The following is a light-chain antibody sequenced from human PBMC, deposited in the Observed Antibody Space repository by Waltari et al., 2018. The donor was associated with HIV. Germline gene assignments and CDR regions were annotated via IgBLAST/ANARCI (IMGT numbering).Light chain of an antibody. J-gene: IGLJ1*01. V-gene: IGLV2-14*03. CDR2: DVS. CDR1: SSDVGGYNY. Sequence: QSALTHPASVSGSPGQSIAISCTGTSSDVGGYNYVSWYQQHPGKVPKLMIFDVSNRPSGVSHRFSGSKSGNTASLTISGRHAEDEADYYCSSYTSSSTYVFGTGTKVTVL. CDR3: SSYTSSSTYV.